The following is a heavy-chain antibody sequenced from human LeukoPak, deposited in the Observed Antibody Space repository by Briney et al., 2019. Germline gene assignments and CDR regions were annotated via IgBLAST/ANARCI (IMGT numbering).Heavy chain of an antibody. Sequence: SETLSLTCTVSGDSISNSNYFWDWLRQPPGKGLEWIGTIYYTGTTYYNPSLKSRVTISVDTSKNQFSLKLTSLTAADTAVYSCVRRDQYVSADYWGQGTLVTVSS. J-gene: IGHJ4*02. CDR2: IYYTGTT. CDR1: GDSISNSNYF. D-gene: IGHD3-16*01. V-gene: IGHV4-39*01. CDR3: VRRDQYVSADY.